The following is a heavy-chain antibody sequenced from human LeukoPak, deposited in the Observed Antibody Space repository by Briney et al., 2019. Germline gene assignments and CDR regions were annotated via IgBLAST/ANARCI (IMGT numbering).Heavy chain of an antibody. D-gene: IGHD3-10*01. CDR2: ISWNSGSI. J-gene: IGHJ4*02. CDR3: AKDIRATMGRGVPGIDY. V-gene: IGHV3-9*03. CDR1: GFTFSSYA. Sequence: PGGSLRLSCAASGFTFSSYAMHWVRHAPGKGLEWVSYISWNSGSISYADSVKGRFTISRDNAKNSLYLQMNSLRAEDMALYYCAKDIRATMGRGVPGIDYWGQGTLVTVSS.